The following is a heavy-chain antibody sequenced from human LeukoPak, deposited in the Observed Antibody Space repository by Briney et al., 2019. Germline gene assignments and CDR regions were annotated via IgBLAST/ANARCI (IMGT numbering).Heavy chain of an antibody. Sequence: GGSLRLSCAASGFTFSSYEMNWVRQAPGRGLEWVANIKQDGSEKYYVDSVKGRFTISRDSAKNSLYLQMNSLRAEDTAVYYCVRGYGDYNDYWGQGTLVTVSS. J-gene: IGHJ4*02. V-gene: IGHV3-7*05. CDR3: VRGYGDYNDY. D-gene: IGHD4-17*01. CDR2: IKQDGSEK. CDR1: GFTFSSYE.